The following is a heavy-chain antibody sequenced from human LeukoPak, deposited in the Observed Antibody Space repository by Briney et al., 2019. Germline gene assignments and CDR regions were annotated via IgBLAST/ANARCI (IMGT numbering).Heavy chain of an antibody. CDR3: ARDPYRFAFDI. V-gene: IGHV3-7*03. D-gene: IGHD1-26*01. CDR1: GFTFSHFW. J-gene: IGHJ3*02. Sequence: GGSLRLSCAGSGFTFSHFWMSWVRQTPGQGLEWVANINVDGTAEYYVDSVKGRFTISRDNAKNSLYLQMNSLRAEDTAVYYCARDPYRFAFDIWGQGTVVLVSS. CDR2: INVDGTAE.